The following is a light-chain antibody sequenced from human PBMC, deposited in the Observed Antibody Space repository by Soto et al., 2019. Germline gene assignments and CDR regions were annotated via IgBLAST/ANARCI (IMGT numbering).Light chain of an antibody. CDR2: KAS. CDR3: QQYNTYVT. J-gene: IGKJ4*01. Sequence: DIQMTQSPSTLSASVGDRVTITCRASQSINSWLAWYQQKPGKAPKLLIYKASSLESGVPSRFSGSGYGTEFTLTISSLQSDDFATYYCQQYNTYVTFGGGTKVEIK. V-gene: IGKV1-5*03. CDR1: QSINSW.